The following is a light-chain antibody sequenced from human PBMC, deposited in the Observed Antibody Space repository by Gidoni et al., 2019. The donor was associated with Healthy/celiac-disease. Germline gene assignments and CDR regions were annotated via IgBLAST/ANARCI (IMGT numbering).Light chain of an antibody. CDR3: QQYNSYPWT. CDR1: QSISSW. V-gene: IGKV1-5*03. J-gene: IGKJ1*01. Sequence: DIQLTQSPSTLSASVGDRLTIHSRASQSISSWLAWYQQKPGKSPKLLIYKASSLESGVPSRFSGSGSGTEFTLTISSLQPDDFATYYCQQYNSYPWTFGQGTKVEIK. CDR2: KAS.